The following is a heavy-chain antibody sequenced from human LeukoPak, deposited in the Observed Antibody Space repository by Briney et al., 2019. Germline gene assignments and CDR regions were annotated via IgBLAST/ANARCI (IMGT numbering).Heavy chain of an antibody. Sequence: ASVKVSCKASGYTFTSYDINWVRQATGQGLEWMGWMNPNSGNTGYAQKFQGRVTTTRNTSISTAYMELSSLRSEDTAVYYCARGISRYFDLDKDAFDIWGQGTMVTVSS. V-gene: IGHV1-8*03. J-gene: IGHJ3*02. CDR3: ARGISRYFDLDKDAFDI. D-gene: IGHD3-9*01. CDR2: MNPNSGNT. CDR1: GYTFTSYD.